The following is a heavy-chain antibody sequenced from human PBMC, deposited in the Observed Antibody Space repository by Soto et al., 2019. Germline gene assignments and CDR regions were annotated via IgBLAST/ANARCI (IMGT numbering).Heavy chain of an antibody. D-gene: IGHD3-16*01. CDR1: GYIFTSYG. V-gene: IGHV1-18*01. CDR2: INTYNGKT. Sequence: QVQLVQSGAEVRNPGASVKVSCKTSGYIFTSYGIAWARQAPGQGLEWMGWINTYNGKTNYAQTLQGRVTLSIDTSTSTAYMELRSLRSNDTAIYYCSMVDVYVTPSPQDVWGQGTTVTVSS. J-gene: IGHJ6*02. CDR3: SMVDVYVTPSPQDV.